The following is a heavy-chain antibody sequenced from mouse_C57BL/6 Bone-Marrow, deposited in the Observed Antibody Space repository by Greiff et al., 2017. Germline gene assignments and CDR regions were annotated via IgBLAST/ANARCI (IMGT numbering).Heavy chain of an antibody. CDR3: AIWLRRGRFGY. CDR1: GFTFSSYT. CDR2: ISGGGGNT. D-gene: IGHD2-2*01. J-gene: IGHJ2*01. V-gene: IGHV5-9*01. Sequence: EVKVVESGGGLVKPGGSLKLSCAASGFTFSSYTMSWVRQTPEKRLEWVATISGGGGNTYYPDSVKGRFTISRDNAKNTLYLQMSSLRSEDTALFYCAIWLRRGRFGYWGQGTTLTGSS.